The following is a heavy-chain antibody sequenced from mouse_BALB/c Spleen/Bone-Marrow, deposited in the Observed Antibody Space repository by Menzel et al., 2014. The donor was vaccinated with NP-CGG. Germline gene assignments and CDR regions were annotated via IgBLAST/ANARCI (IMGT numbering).Heavy chain of an antibody. Sequence: EVKLMESGGGLVQPKGSLKLSCAASGFTFNIYAMNWVRQAPGKGLEWVARIRSKSKNYETYYADSVKDRFIISRDDSQTMFYLQMNNLKTEDTAIYYCVRGDYRYPYFDYWGQGTTLTVSS. J-gene: IGHJ2*01. D-gene: IGHD2-14*01. V-gene: IGHV10-1*02. CDR3: VRGDYRYPYFDY. CDR2: IRSKSKNYET. CDR1: GFTFNIYA.